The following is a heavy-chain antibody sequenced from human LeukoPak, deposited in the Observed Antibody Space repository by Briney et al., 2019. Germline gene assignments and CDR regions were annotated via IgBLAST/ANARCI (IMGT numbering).Heavy chain of an antibody. CDR3: ARGYVGATTFDY. J-gene: IGHJ4*02. CDR2: IYSGGST. V-gene: IGHV3-53*01. D-gene: IGHD1-26*01. Sequence: PGGSLRLSCAASGFTVSSNYMSWVRQAPGKGLEWVSVIYSGGSTYYADSVKGRFTISRDNAKNSLYLQMNSLRAEDTAVYYCARGYVGATTFDYWGQGTLVTVSS. CDR1: GFTVSSNY.